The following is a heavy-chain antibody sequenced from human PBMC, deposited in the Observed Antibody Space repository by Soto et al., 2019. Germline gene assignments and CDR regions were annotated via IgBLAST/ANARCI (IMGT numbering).Heavy chain of an antibody. D-gene: IGHD3-16*02. CDR1: GGTFSDFA. V-gene: IGHV1-69*06. CDR3: ARGDYAWGSDRLQVWFDP. Sequence: QMQLVQSGAEVKKPGSSVKVSCKTSGGTFSDFAINWVRQGPGQGLEWMGVITPMFGTANYAQKFQGRLTITADKSTATVYMEMGSLKSEDTAVYYCARGDYAWGSDRLQVWFDPWGQGTLVSVSS. J-gene: IGHJ5*02. CDR2: ITPMFGTA.